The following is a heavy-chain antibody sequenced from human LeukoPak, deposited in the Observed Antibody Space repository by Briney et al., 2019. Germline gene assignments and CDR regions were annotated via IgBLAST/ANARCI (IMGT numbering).Heavy chain of an antibody. CDR2: INHSGST. V-gene: IGHV4-34*01. D-gene: IGHD3-3*01. Sequence: PSETLSLTCAVYGGSFSGYYWSWIRQPPGKGLEWIGEINHSGSTNYNPSLKSRVTISVDTSKNQFSLKLSSVTAADTAVYYCAREIDFWSGLFDYWGQGTLVTVSS. CDR1: GGSFSGYY. J-gene: IGHJ4*02. CDR3: AREIDFWSGLFDY.